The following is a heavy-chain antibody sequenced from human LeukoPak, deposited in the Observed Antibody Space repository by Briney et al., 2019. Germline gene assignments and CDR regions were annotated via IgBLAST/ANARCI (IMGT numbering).Heavy chain of an antibody. V-gene: IGHV4-59*12. CDR2: IYYSGST. Sequence: PSETLSLTCTVSGGSISSYYWSWIRQPPGKGLEWIGYIYYSGSTNYNPSLKSRVTISVDTSKNQFSLKLSSVTAADTAVYYCARVSGSYYSDFDYWGQGTLVTVSS. CDR3: ARVSGSYYSDFDY. J-gene: IGHJ4*02. CDR1: GGSISSYY. D-gene: IGHD3-10*01.